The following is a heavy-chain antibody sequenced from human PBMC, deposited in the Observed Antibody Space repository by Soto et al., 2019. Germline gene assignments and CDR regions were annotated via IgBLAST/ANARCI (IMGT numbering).Heavy chain of an antibody. D-gene: IGHD3-22*01. CDR1: GYSFTLYL. V-gene: IGHV5-10-1*01. CDR3: ARLYYDSSGYHYYYYYGMDV. CDR2: IDPSDSYT. Sequence: GESLNLSCEVSGYSFTLYLISWVRQMPGKGLEWMGRIDPSDSYTNYSPSFQGHVTISADKSISTAYLQWSSLKASDTAMYYCARLYYDSSGYHYYYYYGMDVWGQGTTVTVSS. J-gene: IGHJ6*02.